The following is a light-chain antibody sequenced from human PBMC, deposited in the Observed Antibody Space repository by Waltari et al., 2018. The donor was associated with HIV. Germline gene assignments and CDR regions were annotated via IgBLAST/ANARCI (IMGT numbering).Light chain of an antibody. CDR3: QSHDSSLSGYV. CDR2: GNS. CDR1: SSNIGAGYP. J-gene: IGLJ1*01. Sequence: QSVLTQPPSVSGAPGQRVTISCTGSSSNIGAGYPLPWYQPLPGTAPKLLIYGNSNRPSGVPDRFSGSKSGTSASLAITGLQAEDEADYHCQSHDSSLSGYVFGTGTKVTVL. V-gene: IGLV1-40*01.